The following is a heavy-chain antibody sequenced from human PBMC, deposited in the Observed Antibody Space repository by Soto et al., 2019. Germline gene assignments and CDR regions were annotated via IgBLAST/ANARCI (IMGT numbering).Heavy chain of an antibody. CDR2: ISGSGGST. CDR1: GFTFSSYG. Sequence: GGSLRLSCAASGFTFSSYGMSWVRQAQGKGLEWVSAISGSGGSTYYADSVKGRFTISRDNSKNTLYLQMNSLRAEDTAVYYCAKDVYYDILTGYYKVEGFDYWGQGTLVTVSS. CDR3: AKDVYYDILTGYYKVEGFDY. D-gene: IGHD3-9*01. J-gene: IGHJ4*02. V-gene: IGHV3-23*01.